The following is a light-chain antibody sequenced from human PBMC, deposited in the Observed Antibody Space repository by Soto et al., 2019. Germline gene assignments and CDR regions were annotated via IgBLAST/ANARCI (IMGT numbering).Light chain of an antibody. Sequence: IQMTQSPSTLSASVGDRISITCRASQSISGWLAWYQQKPGKAPKLLIYGASTLQSGVPSRFSGSGSGTEFTLTISSLQPDDFASYYCQQYDSYWLTFGGGTKVDIK. J-gene: IGKJ4*01. CDR3: QQYDSYWLT. CDR2: GAS. V-gene: IGKV1-5*01. CDR1: QSISGW.